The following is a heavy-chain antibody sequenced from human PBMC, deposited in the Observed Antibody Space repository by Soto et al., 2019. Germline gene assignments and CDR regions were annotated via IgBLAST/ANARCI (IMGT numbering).Heavy chain of an antibody. V-gene: IGHV1-8*01. CDR1: GYTFTSYD. CDR3: ARGPYYYNDIVV. J-gene: IGHJ6*03. Sequence: QVQLVQSGAEVKKPGASVKVSCKASGYTFTSYDINWVRQATGQGLEWMGWMNPNSGNTGYAQKFQGRITMTRNTSITTAYMELSSLRSEDSAVYYCARGPYYYNDIVVWGKGTTVTVSS. CDR2: MNPNSGNT.